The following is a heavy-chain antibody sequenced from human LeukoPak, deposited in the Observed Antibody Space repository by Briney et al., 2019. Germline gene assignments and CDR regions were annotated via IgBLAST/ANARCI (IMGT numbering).Heavy chain of an antibody. Sequence: PPGGSLRLSCAASGFTFSSYWMSWVRQAPGKGLEWVSAISGSGGSTYYADSVKGRFTISRDNSKNTLYLQMNSLRAEDTAVYYCAKDRQAYYDSSGIFDYWGQGTLVTVSS. V-gene: IGHV3-23*01. D-gene: IGHD3-22*01. CDR2: ISGSGGST. CDR1: GFTFSSYW. CDR3: AKDRQAYYDSSGIFDY. J-gene: IGHJ4*02.